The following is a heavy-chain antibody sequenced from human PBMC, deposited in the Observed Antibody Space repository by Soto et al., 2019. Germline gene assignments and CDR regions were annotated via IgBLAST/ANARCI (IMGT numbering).Heavy chain of an antibody. Sequence: EVQLLESGGGLVQPGGSLRLSCAASGFTFSSYAMSWVRQAPGKGLEWVSAISGRGGSTYYADSVKGRFTISRDNSKNTLFLEMNSLRADDTAVYYCAKDEAADSGSYDYWGQGTLVTVSS. J-gene: IGHJ4*02. CDR3: AKDEAADSGSYDY. CDR2: ISGRGGST. CDR1: GFTFSSYA. D-gene: IGHD1-26*01. V-gene: IGHV3-23*01.